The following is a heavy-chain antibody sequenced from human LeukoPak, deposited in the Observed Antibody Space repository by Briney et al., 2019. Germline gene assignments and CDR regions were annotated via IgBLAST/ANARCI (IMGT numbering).Heavy chain of an antibody. CDR3: TTEGPKWLQTGYFQH. CDR1: GFTFSNAW. V-gene: IGHV3-15*01. CDR2: IKTKTDGETT. J-gene: IGHJ1*01. Sequence: PGGSLRLSCAASGFTFSNAWMTWVRQVPGKGLEWVGRIKTKTDGETTDYAAPVKGRFIISRDDSKNTLYLQMNSLKTEDTAVYFCTTEGPKWLQTGYFQHWGQGTLVSVSS. D-gene: IGHD5-12*01.